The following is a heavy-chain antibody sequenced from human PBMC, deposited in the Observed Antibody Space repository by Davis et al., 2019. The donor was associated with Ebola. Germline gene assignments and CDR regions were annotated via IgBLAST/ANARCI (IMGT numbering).Heavy chain of an antibody. J-gene: IGHJ6*03. CDR3: VKDSSAYYFYMDV. V-gene: IGHV3-9*03. CDR1: GFTFDDCG. CDR2: ISWNSGTI. Sequence: SLNIPCAASGFTFDDCGMSWVRQAPGKGLEWVSGISWNSGTIGYADSVKGRFTISRDNARNSLYLQMNSLRAEDMALYYCVKDSSAYYFYMDVWGKGTTVTVSS.